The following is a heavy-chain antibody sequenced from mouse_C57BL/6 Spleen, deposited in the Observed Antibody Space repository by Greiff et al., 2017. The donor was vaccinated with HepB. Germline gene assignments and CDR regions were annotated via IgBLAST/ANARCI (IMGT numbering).Heavy chain of an antibody. J-gene: IGHJ2*01. Sequence: EVQLVESEGGLVQPGSSMKLSCTASGFTFSDYYMAWVRQVPEKGLEWVANINYDGSSTYYLDSLKSRFIISRDNAKNILYLQMSSLKSEDTATYYCARDKGYPWYFDYWGQGTTLTVSS. D-gene: IGHD3-2*02. CDR2: INYDGSST. CDR3: ARDKGYPWYFDY. CDR1: GFTFSDYY. V-gene: IGHV5-16*01.